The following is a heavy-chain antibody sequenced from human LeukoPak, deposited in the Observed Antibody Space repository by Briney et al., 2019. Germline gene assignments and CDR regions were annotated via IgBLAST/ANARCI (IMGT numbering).Heavy chain of an antibody. CDR1: GGSISSSTYY. CDR2: IYYSGNT. Sequence: SETLSLTCTVSGGSISSSTYYWGWIRQPPGEGLEWIGSIYYSGNTYYNPSLKSRVTISVDTSKNQFSLKLSSVTATDTAVYYCARLKYYYDSSGYSYLDYWGQGTLVTVSS. V-gene: IGHV4-39*01. J-gene: IGHJ4*02. CDR3: ARLKYYYDSSGYSYLDY. D-gene: IGHD3-22*01.